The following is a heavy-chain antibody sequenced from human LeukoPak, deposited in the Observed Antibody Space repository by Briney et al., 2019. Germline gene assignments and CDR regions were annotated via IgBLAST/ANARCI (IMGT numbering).Heavy chain of an antibody. CDR1: GYTFTSYG. D-gene: IGHD3-22*01. Sequence: ASVKVSCKASGYTFTSYGINWVRQAPGQGLEWMGWISANNGNTNYAQMLQGRVTLTIDTSTNTAYMELRSLRSDDTAVYYCARRLTDSSGYYPYYYYGMDVWGQGTTVTVSS. V-gene: IGHV1-18*01. CDR2: ISANNGNT. J-gene: IGHJ6*02. CDR3: ARRLTDSSGYYPYYYYGMDV.